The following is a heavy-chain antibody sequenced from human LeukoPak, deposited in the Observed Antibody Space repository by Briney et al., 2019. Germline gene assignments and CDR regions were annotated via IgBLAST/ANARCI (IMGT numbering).Heavy chain of an antibody. D-gene: IGHD1-26*01. CDR2: IYYSGST. CDR3: ARDRGSYRGFYWFDP. CDR1: GGSISSTTYY. V-gene: IGHV4-61*01. J-gene: IGHJ5*02. Sequence: SETLSLTCTVSGGSISSTTYYWGWIRQPPGKGLEWIGYIYYSGSTNYNPSLKSRVTISVDTSKNQFSLKLSSVTAVDTAVYYCARDRGSYRGFYWFDPWGQGTLVTVSS.